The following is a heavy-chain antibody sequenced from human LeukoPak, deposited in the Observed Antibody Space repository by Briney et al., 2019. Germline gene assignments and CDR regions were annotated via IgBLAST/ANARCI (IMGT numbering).Heavy chain of an antibody. J-gene: IGHJ4*02. CDR2: IKKDGSET. Sequence: GGSLRLSCAASGFTFSTSWMSWVRQVPGKGLEWVANIKKDGSETYYVDSVKGRFTISRDNAKDSLYLQMNSLRAEDTAMYYCARGRYSGTTYYFDYWGQGTLVTVSS. V-gene: IGHV3-7*03. D-gene: IGHD5-12*01. CDR3: ARGRYSGTTYYFDY. CDR1: GFTFSTSW.